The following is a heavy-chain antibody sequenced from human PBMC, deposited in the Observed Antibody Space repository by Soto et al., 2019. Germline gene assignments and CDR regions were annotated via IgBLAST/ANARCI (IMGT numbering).Heavy chain of an antibody. CDR1: GFTFSSYA. Sequence: GGSLRLCCSASGFTFSSYAMSWVRQAPGKGLEWVSAISGSGGSTYYADSVKGRFTISRDNSKNTLYLQMNSLRAEDTAVYYCANPYYYDSSGYYYTNYGMDVWGQGTTVTVSS. D-gene: IGHD3-22*01. V-gene: IGHV3-23*01. CDR3: ANPYYYDSSGYYYTNYGMDV. CDR2: ISGSGGST. J-gene: IGHJ6*02.